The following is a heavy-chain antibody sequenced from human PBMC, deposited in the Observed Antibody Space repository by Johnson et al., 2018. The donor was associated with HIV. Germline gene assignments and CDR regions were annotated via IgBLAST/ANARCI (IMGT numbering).Heavy chain of an antibody. J-gene: IGHJ3*02. CDR1: GFTFSSYW. Sequence: VQLVESGGGLVQPGGSLRLSCAASGFTFSSYWMSWVRQAPGKGLEWVANIKQDGSEKYYVDSVKGRFTISRDNAKNSLYLQMNSLRAEDTAVYYCAKDCVGVWWSRAFDIWGQGTMVTVSS. D-gene: IGHD2-21*01. V-gene: IGHV3-7*05. CDR3: AKDCVGVWWSRAFDI. CDR2: IKQDGSEK.